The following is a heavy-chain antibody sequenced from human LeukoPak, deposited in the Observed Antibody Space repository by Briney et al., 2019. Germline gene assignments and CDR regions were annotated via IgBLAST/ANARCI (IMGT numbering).Heavy chain of an antibody. CDR1: GFTVSSNY. D-gene: IGHD6-13*01. J-gene: IGHJ5*02. CDR2: IYSGGST. CDR3: ARRRGIAAARYNWFDP. Sequence: PGGSLRLSCAASGFTVSSNYMSWVRQAPGKGLEWVSVIYSGGSTYYADSVKGRFTISRDNSKNTLYLQMNSLRAEDTAVYYCARRRGIAAARYNWFDPWGQGTLVTVSS. V-gene: IGHV3-66*04.